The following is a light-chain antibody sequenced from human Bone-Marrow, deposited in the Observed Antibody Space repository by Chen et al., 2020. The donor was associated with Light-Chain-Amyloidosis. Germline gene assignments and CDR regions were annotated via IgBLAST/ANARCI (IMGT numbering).Light chain of an antibody. Sequence: QSALTQPASGYGTPGQSITSSCPGTSSDVGGDNHVSWYQQHPDKAPKLMMYEVTNRPSWVPYRFSGSKSDNTASLTISGLQTEDESYYSCSSYTITNTLVFGSGTMVTVL. J-gene: IGLJ1*01. CDR2: EVT. V-gene: IGLV2-14*01. CDR1: SSDVGGDNH. CDR3: SSYTITNTLV.